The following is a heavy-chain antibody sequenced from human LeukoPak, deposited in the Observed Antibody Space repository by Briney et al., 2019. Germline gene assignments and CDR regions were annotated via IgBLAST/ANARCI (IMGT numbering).Heavy chain of an antibody. J-gene: IGHJ4*02. CDR1: GGSISSYY. D-gene: IGHD2-2*01. Sequence: SETLSLTCTVSGGSISSYYWSWIRQPAGKGLEWIGRIYTSGSTNYNPSLKSRVTMSVDTSKNQFSLKLSSVTAADTAVYYCATGVGYCSSTSCYAGPIDYWGQGTLVTVSS. CDR2: IYTSGST. CDR3: ATGVGYCSSTSCYAGPIDY. V-gene: IGHV4-4*07.